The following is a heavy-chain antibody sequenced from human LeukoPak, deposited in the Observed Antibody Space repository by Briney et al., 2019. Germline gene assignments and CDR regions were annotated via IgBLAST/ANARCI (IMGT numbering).Heavy chain of an antibody. D-gene: IGHD5-18*01. CDR1: GFTFSSYA. Sequence: PGGSLRLSCAASGFTFSSYAMSWVRQAPGRGLEWVSGISGGGGSTYYADSVKGRFTIFRDNPKNTLELQMNSLRAEDTAVYYCAKDATWIQMCLSKWGQGTLVTVSS. J-gene: IGHJ4*02. V-gene: IGHV3-23*01. CDR3: AKDATWIQMCLSK. CDR2: ISGGGGST.